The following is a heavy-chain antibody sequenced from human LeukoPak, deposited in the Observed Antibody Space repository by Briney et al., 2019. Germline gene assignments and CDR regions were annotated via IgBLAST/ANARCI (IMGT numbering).Heavy chain of an antibody. J-gene: IGHJ4*02. CDR1: GFTFSSYS. Sequence: PGGSLRLSCAASGFTFSSYSMNWVRQAPGKGLEWVSSISSSSYIYYADSVKGRFTISRDNAKNSLYLQMNSLRAEDTAVCYCARETKYSSGWDDVDYWGQGTLVTVSS. V-gene: IGHV3-21*01. CDR3: ARETKYSSGWDDVDY. D-gene: IGHD6-19*01. CDR2: ISSSSYI.